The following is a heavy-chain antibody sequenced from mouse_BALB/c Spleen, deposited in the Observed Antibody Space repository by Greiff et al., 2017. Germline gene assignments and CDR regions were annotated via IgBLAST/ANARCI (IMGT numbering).Heavy chain of an antibody. Sequence: EVHLVESGGGLVQPGGSRKLSCAASGFTFSSFGMHWVRQAPEKGLEWVAYISSGSSTIYYADTVKGRFTISRDNPKNTLFLQMTSLRSEDTAMYYCARSYVGAMDYWGQGTSVTVSS. D-gene: IGHD6-5*01. CDR1: GFTFSSFG. J-gene: IGHJ4*01. CDR2: ISSGSSTI. CDR3: ARSYVGAMDY. V-gene: IGHV5-17*02.